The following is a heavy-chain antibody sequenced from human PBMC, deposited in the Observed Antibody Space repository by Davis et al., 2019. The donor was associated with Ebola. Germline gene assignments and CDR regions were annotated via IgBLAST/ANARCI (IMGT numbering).Heavy chain of an antibody. CDR1: GFTFSSEN. J-gene: IGHJ4*02. D-gene: IGHD1-26*01. V-gene: IGHV3-30-3*01. CDR3: ARGSKWELLTFAFDY. Sequence: GESLKISCAASGFTFSSENMNWVRQAPGKGLEWVAVISYDGSNKYYADSVKGRFTISRDNSKNTLYLQMNSLRAEDTAVYYCARGSKWELLTFAFDYWGQGTLVTVSS. CDR2: ISYDGSNK.